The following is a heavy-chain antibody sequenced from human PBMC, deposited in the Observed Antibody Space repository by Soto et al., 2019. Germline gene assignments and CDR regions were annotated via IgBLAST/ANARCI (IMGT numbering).Heavy chain of an antibody. CDR3: ASSPPPTVTMYSRYFDL. J-gene: IGHJ2*01. V-gene: IGHV1-46*01. D-gene: IGHD4-17*01. CDR2: INPSGGST. CDR1: GYTFASYY. Sequence: ASVKVSCKASGYTFASYYMQWVRQAPGQGLEWMGIINPSGGSTSCAQKFQGRVTMTADKSTNTAYMELRSLRSDDTAVYYCASSPPPTVTMYSRYFDLWGRGTLVTVSS.